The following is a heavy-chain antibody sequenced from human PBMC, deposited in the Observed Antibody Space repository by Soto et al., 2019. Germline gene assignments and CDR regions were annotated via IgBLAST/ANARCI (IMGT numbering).Heavy chain of an antibody. J-gene: IGHJ4*02. CDR1: GYTFTAYG. CDR3: ARWPNYYDSSTYYRQEYFDY. D-gene: IGHD3-22*01. CDR2: INTGNGHT. Sequence: ASVKVSCKASGYTFTAYGIHWVRQAPGQRLEWMGWINTGNGHTKYSQKFQGRVTITRDTSARTAYMELNSLRAEDTAVYYCARWPNYYDSSTYYRQEYFDYWGQGTLVTVSS. V-gene: IGHV1-3*04.